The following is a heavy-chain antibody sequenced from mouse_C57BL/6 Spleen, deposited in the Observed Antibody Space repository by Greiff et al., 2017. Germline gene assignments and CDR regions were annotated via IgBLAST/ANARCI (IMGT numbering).Heavy chain of an antibody. CDR1: GYTFTSYW. CDR3: ARDGYYGSSSFAY. J-gene: IGHJ3*01. CDR2: IYPGSGST. Sequence: QVQLQQPGAELVKPGASVKMSCKASGYTFTSYWITWVKQRPGQGLEWIGDIYPGSGSTNYNEKFKSKATLTVDTSSSTAYMQLSSLTSEDSAVYYCARDGYYGSSSFAYGGQGTLVTVSA. D-gene: IGHD1-1*01. V-gene: IGHV1-55*01.